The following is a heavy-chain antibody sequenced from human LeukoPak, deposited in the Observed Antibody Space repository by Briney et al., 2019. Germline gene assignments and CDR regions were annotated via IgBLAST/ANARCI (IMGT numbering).Heavy chain of an antibody. D-gene: IGHD1-1*01. Sequence: AAVKVSCKASGYTFTSYSISWVREGPGQGLEWVGWISAYNGDTNYDQKLQGRVTMTTDTSTSTAYMELRSLRYDDTAVYYCARGERYFDYWGQGTLVTVSS. CDR1: GYTFTSYS. CDR2: ISAYNGDT. J-gene: IGHJ4*02. V-gene: IGHV1-18*01. CDR3: ARGERYFDY.